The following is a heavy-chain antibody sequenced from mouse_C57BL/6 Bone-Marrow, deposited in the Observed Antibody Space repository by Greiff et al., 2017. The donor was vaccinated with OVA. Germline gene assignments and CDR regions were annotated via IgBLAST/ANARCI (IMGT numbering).Heavy chain of an antibody. CDR2: INPNYGTT. J-gene: IGHJ2*01. V-gene: IGHV1-39*01. CDR3: ARASYSNRGYFDY. D-gene: IGHD2-5*01. CDR1: GYSFTDYN. Sequence: VQLQQPGAELVKPGASVKMSCKASGYSFTDYNMNWVKQSNGKSLEWIGVINPNYGTTSYNQKFKGKATLTVDQSSSTAYMQLNSLTSEDSAVYYCARASYSNRGYFDYWGQGTTLTVSS.